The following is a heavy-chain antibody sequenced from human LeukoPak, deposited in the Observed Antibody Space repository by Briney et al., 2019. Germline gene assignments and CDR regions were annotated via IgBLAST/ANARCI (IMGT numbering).Heavy chain of an antibody. V-gene: IGHV3-21*01. D-gene: IGHD6-13*01. Sequence: GGSLRLSCAASGFTFSSYSMNWVRQAPGKGLEWVSSISSSSSYIYYADSVKGRFTISRDNAKNSLYLQMNSPRAEDTAVYYCVRVGSIAAAGAFDPWGQGTLVTVSS. CDR2: ISSSSSYI. CDR1: GFTFSSYS. CDR3: VRVGSIAAAGAFDP. J-gene: IGHJ5*02.